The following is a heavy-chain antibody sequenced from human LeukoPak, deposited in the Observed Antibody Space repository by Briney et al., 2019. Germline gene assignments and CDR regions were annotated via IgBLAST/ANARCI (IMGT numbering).Heavy chain of an antibody. CDR3: AKDSGVVVAALYYFDY. J-gene: IGHJ4*02. CDR2: ISGSGGST. D-gene: IGHD2-15*01. V-gene: IGHV3-23*01. CDR1: GFTFSNAW. Sequence: GGSLRLSCAASGFTFSNAWMSWVRQAPGKGLEWVSAISGSGGSTYYADSVKGRFTISRDNSKNTLYLQMNSLRAEDTAVYYCAKDSGVVVAALYYFDYWGQGTLVTVSS.